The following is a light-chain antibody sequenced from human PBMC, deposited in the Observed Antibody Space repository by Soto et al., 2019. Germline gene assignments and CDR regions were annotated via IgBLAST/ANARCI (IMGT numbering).Light chain of an antibody. Sequence: LAQRASVSGSPGQSIAISCTGTSSDVGGYNYVSWYQQHPGKAPKLMIYDVSNRPSGVSNRFSGSKSGNTASLTISGLQAEDEADYYCSSYTSSSTLYVFGTGTKVTVL. CDR2: DVS. CDR1: SSDVGGYNY. V-gene: IGLV2-14*01. J-gene: IGLJ1*01. CDR3: SSYTSSSTLYV.